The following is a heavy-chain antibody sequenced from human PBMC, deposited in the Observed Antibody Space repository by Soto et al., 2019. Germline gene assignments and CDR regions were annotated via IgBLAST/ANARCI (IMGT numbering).Heavy chain of an antibody. V-gene: IGHV4-31*03. J-gene: IGHJ4*02. Sequence: SETLSLTCTVSGGSTYRSGYYWSWIRQHPGKGLEWIGYIYYSGSTYYNPSLKSRVTISADTSKNQFSLKLSSVTAADTAMYYCARALSSYFFDYWGQGTLVTVSS. CDR2: IYYSGST. CDR3: ARALSSYFFDY. CDR1: GGSTYRSGYY. D-gene: IGHD6-6*01.